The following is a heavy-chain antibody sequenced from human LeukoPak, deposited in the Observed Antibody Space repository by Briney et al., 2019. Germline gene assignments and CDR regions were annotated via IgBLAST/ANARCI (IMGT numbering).Heavy chain of an antibody. J-gene: IGHJ4*02. V-gene: IGHV3-21*01. CDR2: ISTSSNYI. CDR3: ARDLGYSGYDSDDYFDY. CDR1: GFPFSSFS. Sequence: GGSLRLSCAASGFPFSSFSMNWVRQAPGKGLEWVSSISTSSNYIDYADSVKGRFTISRDNAKKLLYLQMNSLRAEDTAVYYCARDLGYSGYDSDDYFDYWGQGTLVTVSS. D-gene: IGHD5-12*01.